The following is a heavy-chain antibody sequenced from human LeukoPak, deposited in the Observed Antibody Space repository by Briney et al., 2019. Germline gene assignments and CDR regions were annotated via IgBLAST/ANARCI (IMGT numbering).Heavy chain of an antibody. J-gene: IGHJ6*03. V-gene: IGHV1-2*02. D-gene: IGHD3-22*01. CDR1: GYTFTGYS. CDR2: INPNSGGT. CDR3: ARRYYYDSIGYMDV. Sequence: ASVKVSCKASGYTFTGYSMSWVRQAPGQGLEWMGWINPNSGGTNYAQKFQGRVTMTRDTSISTAYMELSRLRSDDTAVYYCARRYYYDSIGYMDVWGKGTTVTVSS.